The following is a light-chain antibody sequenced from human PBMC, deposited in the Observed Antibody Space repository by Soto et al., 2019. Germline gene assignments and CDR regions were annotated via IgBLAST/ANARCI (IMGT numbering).Light chain of an antibody. CDR2: RDS. Sequence: QSVLTQTPSTSGPPGQRVTISCSGTSFNIGTNIVNWYQHVPGAAPKLLILRDSQRPSGVPDRFSGSRSGTSATLAISGLQSEDEAYYYCAAWDDSLNGVLFGGGTKVTVL. CDR1: SFNIGTNI. J-gene: IGLJ2*01. V-gene: IGLV1-44*01. CDR3: AAWDDSLNGVL.